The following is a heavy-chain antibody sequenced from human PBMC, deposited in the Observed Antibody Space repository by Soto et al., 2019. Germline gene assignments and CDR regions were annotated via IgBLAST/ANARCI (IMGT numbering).Heavy chain of an antibody. J-gene: IGHJ4*02. V-gene: IGHV1-69*01. CDR3: ASGASRWYPYFFDS. Sequence: QAQVVQSGAEVRKPGSSVKLSCKASEGTFNSYAIAWVRQAPGQGLEWMGGIIPYYNTLNYAQKFQDRVTITAGDSTNTVYMELSSLRSDDTAVYFCASGASRWYPYFFDSWAQGTLVTVSS. D-gene: IGHD6-13*01. CDR1: EGTFNSYA. CDR2: IIPYYNTL.